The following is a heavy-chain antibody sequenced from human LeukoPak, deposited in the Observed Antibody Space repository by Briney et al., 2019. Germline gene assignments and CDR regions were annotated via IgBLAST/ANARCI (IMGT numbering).Heavy chain of an antibody. J-gene: IGHJ5*02. V-gene: IGHV3-21*01. CDR2: ISSGSSFI. CDR1: GFTFGSYA. Sequence: PGGSLRLSCAASGFTFGSYAMNWVRQAPGKGLEWVSSISSGSSFIYYADSVKGRFTIARDNAKNSLYLQMNSLRPEDTAIYYCVRDQGGERWFDPWGQGTLVTVS. D-gene: IGHD3-16*01. CDR3: VRDQGGERWFDP.